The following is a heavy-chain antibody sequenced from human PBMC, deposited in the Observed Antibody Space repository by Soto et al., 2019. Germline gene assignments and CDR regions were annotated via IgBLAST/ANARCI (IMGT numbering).Heavy chain of an antibody. Sequence: GGSLRLSCAASGFTFSSYAMHWVRQAPGKGLEWVAVISYDGSNKYYADSVKGRFTISRYNSKNTLYLQMNSLRAEDTAVYYCARDGSGDYYYGTDVWGQGTTVTVSS. CDR2: ISYDGSNK. D-gene: IGHD4-17*01. CDR3: ARDGSGDYYYGTDV. V-gene: IGHV3-30-3*01. J-gene: IGHJ6*02. CDR1: GFTFSSYA.